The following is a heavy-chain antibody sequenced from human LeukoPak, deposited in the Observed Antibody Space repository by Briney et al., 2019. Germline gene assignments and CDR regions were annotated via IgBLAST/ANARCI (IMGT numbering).Heavy chain of an antibody. D-gene: IGHD1-7*01. CDR3: GRRSRSTWNYRRGDY. Sequence: SETLSLTCTVSGGSISSGSYYWGWIRQPPGKGLQWIGCIYYSGSTYYKPSLKSRVTISVDTSKNQFSLKLTSVTAADTAVYYCGRRSRSTWNYRRGDYWGQGTLVTVSS. CDR1: GGSISSGSYY. V-gene: IGHV4-39*01. J-gene: IGHJ4*02. CDR2: IYYSGST.